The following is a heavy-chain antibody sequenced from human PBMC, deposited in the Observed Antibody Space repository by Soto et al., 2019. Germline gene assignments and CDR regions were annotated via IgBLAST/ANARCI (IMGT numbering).Heavy chain of an antibody. J-gene: IGHJ6*03. CDR3: ARGRDPPPITIFGVGADGRGHYYYYMDV. V-gene: IGHV3-64*01. CDR1: GFTFSSYA. Sequence: GGSLRLSCAASGFTFSSYAMHWVRQAPGKGLEYVSAISSNGGSTYYANSVKGRFTISRDNSKNTLYLQMGSLGAEDMAVYYCARGRDPPPITIFGVGADGRGHYYYYMDVWGKGTTVTVSS. CDR2: ISSNGGST. D-gene: IGHD3-3*01.